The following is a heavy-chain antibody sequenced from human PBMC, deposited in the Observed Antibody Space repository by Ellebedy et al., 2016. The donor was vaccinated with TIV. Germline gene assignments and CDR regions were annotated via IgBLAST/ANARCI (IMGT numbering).Heavy chain of an antibody. CDR3: ARHVYWSGSNYYGLYDY. D-gene: IGHD2-15*01. V-gene: IGHV4-59*08. CDR2: IYYSGST. J-gene: IGHJ4*02. CDR1: GGSISSDY. Sequence: MPSETLSLTCTVSGGSISSDYWSWIRQPPGKGLEWIGYIYYSGSTNYNPSLGSRVTISIDTSKNQFSLKLGSVTAADTAVYYCARHVYWSGSNYYGLYDYWGQGTLVTVSS.